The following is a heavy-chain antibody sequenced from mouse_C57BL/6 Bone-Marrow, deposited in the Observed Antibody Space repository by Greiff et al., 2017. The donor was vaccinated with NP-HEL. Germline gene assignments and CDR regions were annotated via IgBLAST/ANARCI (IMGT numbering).Heavy chain of an antibody. CDR1: GFNIKDDY. CDR2: IDPENGDT. J-gene: IGHJ4*01. V-gene: IGHV14-4*01. CDR3: TSGSSYDYAMDY. Sequence: VQLQQSGAELVRPGASVKLSCTASGFNIKDDYMHWVKQRPEQGLEWIGWIDPENGDTEYASQFQGKATITADTSSNTAYLQLSSLTSEDTAVYYCTSGSSYDYAMDYWGQGTSVTVSS. D-gene: IGHD1-1*01.